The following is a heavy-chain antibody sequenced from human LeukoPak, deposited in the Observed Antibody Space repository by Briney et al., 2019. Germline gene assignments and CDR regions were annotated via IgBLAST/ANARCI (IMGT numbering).Heavy chain of an antibody. J-gene: IGHJ5*02. Sequence: GGSLRLSCAASGFTFRSYGMHWVRQAPGKGLEWVAFIRYDGSNKYYADSVKGRFTISRDNSKNTLYLQMNSLRAEDTAVYYCAKDVYYYGSGSYFGWFDPWGQGTLVTVSS. CDR2: IRYDGSNK. CDR3: AKDVYYYGSGSYFGWFDP. D-gene: IGHD3-10*01. CDR1: GFTFRSYG. V-gene: IGHV3-30*02.